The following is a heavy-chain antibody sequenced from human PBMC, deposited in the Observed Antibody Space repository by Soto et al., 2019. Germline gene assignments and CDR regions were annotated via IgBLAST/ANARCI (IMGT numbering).Heavy chain of an antibody. V-gene: IGHV1-18*01. CDR1: GYTFTSYG. D-gene: IGHD3-10*01. CDR3: ARGSPITMVRGDSYGMDV. CDR2: ISAYNGNT. J-gene: IGHJ6*02. Sequence: ASVKVSCKASGYTFTSYGISWVRQAPGQGLEWTGWISAYNGNTNYAQKLQGRVTMTTDTSTSTAYMELRSLRSDDTAVYYCARGSPITMVRGDSYGMDVWGQGTTVTVSS.